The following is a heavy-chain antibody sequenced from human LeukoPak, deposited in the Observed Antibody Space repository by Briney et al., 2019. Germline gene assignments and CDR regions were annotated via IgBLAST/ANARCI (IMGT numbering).Heavy chain of an antibody. J-gene: IGHJ4*02. CDR1: GFTFSSYS. CDR2: ISSSSSYI. CDR3: ARDLSSSWHTPTGY. Sequence: GGFLRLSCAASGFTFSSYSMNWVRQAPGKGLEWVSSISSSSSYIYYADSVKGRFTISRDNAKNSLYLQMNSLRAEDTAVYYCARDLSSSWHTPTGYWGQGTLVTVSS. D-gene: IGHD6-13*01. V-gene: IGHV3-21*01.